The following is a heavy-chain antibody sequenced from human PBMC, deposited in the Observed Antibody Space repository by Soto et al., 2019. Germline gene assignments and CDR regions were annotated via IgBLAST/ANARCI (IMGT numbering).Heavy chain of an antibody. CDR1: GGSISPYY. V-gene: IGHV4-59*01. CDR2: IYYTGNP. D-gene: IGHD5-12*01. Sequence: SETLSLTCTVSGGSISPYYWGWIRQPPGKGLEWIGYIYYTGNPNYNPSLKSRVTISVDTSKNQFSLKLRSVTAADTAVYYCARVCGDSGYDCYFQHWGQGTLVTVSS. J-gene: IGHJ1*01. CDR3: ARVCGDSGYDCYFQH.